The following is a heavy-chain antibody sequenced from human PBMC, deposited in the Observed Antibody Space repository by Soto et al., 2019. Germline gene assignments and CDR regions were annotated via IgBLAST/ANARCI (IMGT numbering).Heavy chain of an antibody. CDR1: GGSIRSGDSY. CDR2: IHYSGST. V-gene: IGHV4-30-4*01. CDR3: ARTHYSDRSGTDY. Sequence: SETLSLTCTVPGGSIRSGDSYWSWIRQPPGKGLEWIGYIHYSGSTYYNPSLKSRVTISLDTSKNQFSLNLSSVTAADTAVYYCARTHYSDRSGTDYWG. D-gene: IGHD3-22*01. J-gene: IGHJ4*01.